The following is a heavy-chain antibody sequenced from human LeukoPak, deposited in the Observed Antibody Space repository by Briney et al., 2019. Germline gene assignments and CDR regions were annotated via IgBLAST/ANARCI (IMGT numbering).Heavy chain of an antibody. J-gene: IGHJ6*03. V-gene: IGHV4-4*09. CDR1: GGSISSFY. Sequence: SETLSLTCTVSGGSISSFYWSWIRQSPGKGLEWIGYLYASGSTTFNPSLKSRVTISVDMSNNQFSLRLSSVTAADTAVYYCARVVNLWSGYRYYYYTDVWGKGTTVTVSS. D-gene: IGHD3-3*01. CDR2: LYASGST. CDR3: ARVVNLWSGYRYYYYTDV.